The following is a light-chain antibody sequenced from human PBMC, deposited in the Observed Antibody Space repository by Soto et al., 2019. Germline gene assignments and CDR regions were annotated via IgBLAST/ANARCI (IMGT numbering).Light chain of an antibody. J-gene: IGLJ1*01. Sequence: QSALTQPPSASGSPGQSVTISCTGTSSDVGRYIYVSWYQQHPGKAPKLMIYEVSKRPSGVPDRFSGSKSGNTASLTVSGLQAEDEADYYCSSYAGSNNVFGTGTKVTVL. CDR2: EVS. CDR1: SSDVGRYIY. V-gene: IGLV2-8*01. CDR3: SSYAGSNNV.